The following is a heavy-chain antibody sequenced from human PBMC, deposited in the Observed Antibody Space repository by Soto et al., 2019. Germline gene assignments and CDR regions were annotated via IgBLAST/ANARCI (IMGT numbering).Heavy chain of an antibody. J-gene: IGHJ3*02. V-gene: IGHV3-53*01. Sequence: GVSPRVSWAASGFTVSSYYMSWVRQAPGKGLEWVSVIYSGGSTYYADSVKGRFTISRDNSKNTLYLQMNSLRAEDTAVYYCAKSGGSGWFADAFDIWGQGTMVTVSS. CDR2: IYSGGST. D-gene: IGHD6-19*01. CDR1: GFTVSSYY. CDR3: AKSGGSGWFADAFDI.